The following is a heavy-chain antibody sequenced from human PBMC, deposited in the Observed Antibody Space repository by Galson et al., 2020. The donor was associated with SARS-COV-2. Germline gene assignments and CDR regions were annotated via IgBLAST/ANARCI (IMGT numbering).Heavy chain of an antibody. CDR2: ISSSGSTI. CDR3: ARDPNYYDCWSGYYTWNYYYGMDV. J-gene: IGHJ6*02. Sequence: GGSLRLSCAASGFTFSDYYMSWIRQAPGKGLEWVSYISSSGSTIYYADSVKGRFTISRDNAKNSLYLQMNSLRAEDTAVYYCARDPNYYDCWSGYYTWNYYYGMDVWGQGTTVTVSS. D-gene: IGHD3-3*01. V-gene: IGHV3-11*01. CDR1: GFTFSDYY.